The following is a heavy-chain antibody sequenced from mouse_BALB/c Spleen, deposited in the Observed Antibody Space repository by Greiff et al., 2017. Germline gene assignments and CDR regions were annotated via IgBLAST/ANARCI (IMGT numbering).Heavy chain of an antibody. Sequence: EVHLVESGPELVKPGASVKISCKASGYTFTDYNMHWVKQSHGKSLEWIGYIYPYNGGTGYNQKFKSKATLTVDNSSSTAYMELRSLTSEDSAVYYCARRGYDYDGGAWFAYWGQGTLVTVSA. D-gene: IGHD2-4*01. CDR3: ARRGYDYDGGAWFAY. V-gene: IGHV1S29*02. CDR1: GYTFTDYN. CDR2: IYPYNGGT. J-gene: IGHJ3*01.